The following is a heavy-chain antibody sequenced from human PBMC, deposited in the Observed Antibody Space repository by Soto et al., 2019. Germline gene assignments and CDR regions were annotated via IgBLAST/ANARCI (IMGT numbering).Heavy chain of an antibody. CDR2: IYYSGST. J-gene: IGHJ6*02. D-gene: IGHD3-10*01. Sequence: SETLSLTCTVSGGSVSSGDYFWSWLRQSPGKRLEWIAYIYYSGSTNYNPSLKSRATISVDTSKSQVSLTLTSMTAADATLYYCARSPNYYYYGFDVWGQGTAVTVSS. CDR1: GGSVSSGDYF. V-gene: IGHV4-61*08. CDR3: ARSPNYYYYGFDV.